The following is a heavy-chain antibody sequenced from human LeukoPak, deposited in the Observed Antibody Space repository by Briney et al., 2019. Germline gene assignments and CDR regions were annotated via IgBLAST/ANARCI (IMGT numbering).Heavy chain of an antibody. J-gene: IGHJ5*02. CDR2: IRDDGKEK. CDR1: GFIFRDPW. D-gene: IGHD4-17*01. Sequence: PGGSLRLSCAASGFIFRDPWMTWVRQAPGKGLEWLANIRDDGKEKFYADSVKGRFTISKDNRRNILYLQMSNLRPEDTAVYYCTVFGDSNHWGQGTLVTVSS. CDR3: TVFGDSNH. V-gene: IGHV3-7*03.